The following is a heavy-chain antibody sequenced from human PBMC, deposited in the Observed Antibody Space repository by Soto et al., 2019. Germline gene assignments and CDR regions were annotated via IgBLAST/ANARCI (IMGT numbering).Heavy chain of an antibody. CDR1: GFNFGSYV. J-gene: IGHJ4*02. Sequence: PCGSLRLSCATSGFNFGSYVMHWVRQAPGKGLEWVSSISSSRTYIYYADSVKGRFTISRDNAKNSLSLHMNSLTDEDTAIYYCAREGSYDSSGSYIQAFCYCGQRTLVTVSS. V-gene: IGHV3-21*01. CDR2: ISSSRTYI. CDR3: AREGSYDSSGSYIQAFCY. D-gene: IGHD3-22*01.